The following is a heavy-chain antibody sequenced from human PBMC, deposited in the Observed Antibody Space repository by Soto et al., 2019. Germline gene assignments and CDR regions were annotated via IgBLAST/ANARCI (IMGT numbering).Heavy chain of an antibody. CDR1: GGSISSGDYY. CDR2: IYYSGST. J-gene: IGHJ6*02. D-gene: IGHD3-9*01. V-gene: IGHV4-30-4*01. Sequence: QVQLQESGPGLVKPSQTLSLTCTVSGGSISSGDYYWSWIRQPPGKGLEWIGYIYYSGSTYYNPSLKSRVTISVDTSKNQFSLKRSSVTAADTAVYYCASLYYDILTAYYYYGMDVWGQGTTVTVSS. CDR3: ASLYYDILTAYYYYGMDV.